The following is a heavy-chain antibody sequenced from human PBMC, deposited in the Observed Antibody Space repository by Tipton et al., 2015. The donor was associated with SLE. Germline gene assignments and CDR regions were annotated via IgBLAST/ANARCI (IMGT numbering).Heavy chain of an antibody. CDR3: AKGPGYYGSGSSDY. D-gene: IGHD3-10*01. Sequence: SLRLSCAASGFTFSSYGMHWVRQAPGKGLEWVAFIRYDGSNKYYADSVKGRFTISRDNSKNTLYLQMNSLRAEDTAVYYCAKGPGYYGSGSSDYWGQGTLVTVSS. V-gene: IGHV3-30*02. CDR1: GFTFSSYG. J-gene: IGHJ4*02. CDR2: IRYDGSNK.